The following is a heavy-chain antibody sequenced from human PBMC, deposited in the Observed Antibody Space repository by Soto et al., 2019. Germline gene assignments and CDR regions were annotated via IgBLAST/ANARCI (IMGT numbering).Heavy chain of an antibody. D-gene: IGHD5-12*01. V-gene: IGHV1-18*01. CDR1: GYTFTRYS. CDR3: ARIVATKDDAFDI. CDR2: ISAYNGNT. Sequence: ASVKVSCKASGYTFTRYSISWVRQAPGQGLEWMGWISAYNGNTNYAQKLQGRVTMTTDTSTSTAYMELRSLRSDDTAVYYCARIVATKDDAFDIWGQGTMVTVSS. J-gene: IGHJ3*02.